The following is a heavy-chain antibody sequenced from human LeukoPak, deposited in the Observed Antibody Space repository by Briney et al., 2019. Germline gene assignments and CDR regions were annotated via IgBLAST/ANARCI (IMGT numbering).Heavy chain of an antibody. CDR3: ARGQAITIFGVVPDFDY. V-gene: IGHV3-21*01. Sequence: GGSLRLSCAASGFSFSTYSMTWVRQAPGEGLEWVSSISSTSTYIYYADAMKGRFTVSRDNAKDSLYLQMNSLRAEDTAVYCCARGQAITIFGVVPDFDYWGQGTLVTVSS. D-gene: IGHD3-3*01. J-gene: IGHJ4*02. CDR1: GFSFSTYS. CDR2: ISSTSTYI.